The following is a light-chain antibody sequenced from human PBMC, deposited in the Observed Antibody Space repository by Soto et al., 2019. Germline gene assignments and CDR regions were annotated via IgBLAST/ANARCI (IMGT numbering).Light chain of an antibody. Sequence: EIVMTQSPATLSVSPGERATLSCRASQSVSGNLAWYQQKPGQAPRLLIYGASTRATGIPARFSGSGSGTEFNLTISSLQSEDFEVYYCQQYNNWPRTFGQGTKVEIK. CDR1: QSVSGN. CDR3: QQYNNWPRT. V-gene: IGKV3-15*01. J-gene: IGKJ1*01. CDR2: GAS.